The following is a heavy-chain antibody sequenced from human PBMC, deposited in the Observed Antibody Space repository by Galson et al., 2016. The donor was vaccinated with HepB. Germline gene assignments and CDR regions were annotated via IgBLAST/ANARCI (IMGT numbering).Heavy chain of an antibody. CDR3: ARPPEGDRRYFDL. Sequence: SLRLSCAASGFTFSTYSMNWVRQAPGKGLEWVSFISITSGYKYYADSLKGRVTISRDNAKNSLYLQMNSLRAEYTAVYYCARPPEGDRRYFDLWGRGTLVTVSS. D-gene: IGHD3-16*01. CDR1: GFTFSTYS. CDR2: ISITSGYK. V-gene: IGHV3-21*01. J-gene: IGHJ2*01.